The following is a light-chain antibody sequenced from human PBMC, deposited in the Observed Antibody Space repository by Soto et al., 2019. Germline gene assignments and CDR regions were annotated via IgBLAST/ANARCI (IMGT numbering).Light chain of an antibody. CDR1: QGISNY. V-gene: IGKV1-27*01. CDR2: AAS. CDR3: QNYSSVPL. J-gene: IGKJ3*01. Sequence: DIQMTQSPSSLSASVGDRVTITCRASQGISNYIAWYQQKPGKAPKLLIYAASTLQSGVPSRFSGSGSGTNFTIPINILQPEDVATYYCQNYSSVPLFGPGTKVDIK.